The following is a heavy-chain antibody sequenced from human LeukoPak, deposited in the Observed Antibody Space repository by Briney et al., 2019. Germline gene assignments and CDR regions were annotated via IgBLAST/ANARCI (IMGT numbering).Heavy chain of an antibody. CDR1: GYTFTSYD. CDR2: MNPNSGNT. J-gene: IGHJ6*02. D-gene: IGHD3-10*01. V-gene: IGHV1-8*01. CDR3: ATAYCYGSGSYSYYYYYGMDV. Sequence: GASVKVSCKASGYTFTSYDINWVRQATGQGLEWMGWMNPNSGNTGYAQKFQGRVTMTRNTSISTAYMELSSLRSEDTAVYYCATAYCYGSGSYSYYYYYGMDVWGQGTTVTVSS.